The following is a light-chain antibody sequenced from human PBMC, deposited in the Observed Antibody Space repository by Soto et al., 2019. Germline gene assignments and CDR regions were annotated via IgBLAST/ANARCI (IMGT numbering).Light chain of an antibody. CDR2: GAS. Sequence: EIVLTQSPGTLSLSPGERATLSCRASQSVSSSYLAWYQQKPGQAPRLLIYGASSRATGIPDRFSGSGSETDFALTISRLEREDFAGYYCQQYGSSSWTFGQGTKVEIK. V-gene: IGKV3-20*01. J-gene: IGKJ1*01. CDR1: QSVSSSY. CDR3: QQYGSSSWT.